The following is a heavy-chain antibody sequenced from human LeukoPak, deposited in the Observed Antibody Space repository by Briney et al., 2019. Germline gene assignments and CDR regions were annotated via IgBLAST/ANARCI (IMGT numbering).Heavy chain of an antibody. Sequence: GASVKVSCKASGYTFTGYYMHWVRQAPGQGLEWMGWINPNSGGTNYAQKFQGRVTMTRDTSISTAYMELSRLRSDDTAVYYCARDGSQYCDYVWGSYRYTLEYWGQGTLVTVSS. J-gene: IGHJ4*02. D-gene: IGHD3-16*02. V-gene: IGHV1-2*02. CDR3: ARDGSQYCDYVWGSYRYTLEY. CDR2: INPNSGGT. CDR1: GYTFTGYY.